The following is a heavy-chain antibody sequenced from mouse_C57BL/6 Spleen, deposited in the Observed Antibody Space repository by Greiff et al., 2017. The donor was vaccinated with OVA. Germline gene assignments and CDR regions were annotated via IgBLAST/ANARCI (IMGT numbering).Heavy chain of an antibody. V-gene: IGHV5-17*01. D-gene: IGHD4-1*01. J-gene: IGHJ1*03. CDR3: ARKELGDWYVDV. CDR1: GFTFSDYG. Sequence: EVKLMESGGGLVKPGGSLKLSCAASGFTFSDYGMHWVRQAPGKGLEWVAYISSGSSTIYYADTVKGRFTISRDNAKNTLFLQMTSLRSEDTAMYYCARKELGDWYVDVWGTGTTVTVSS. CDR2: ISSGSSTI.